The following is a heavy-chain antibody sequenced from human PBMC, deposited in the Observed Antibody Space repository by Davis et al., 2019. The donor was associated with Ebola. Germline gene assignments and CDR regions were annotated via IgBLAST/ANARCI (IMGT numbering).Heavy chain of an antibody. J-gene: IGHJ4*02. V-gene: IGHV4-59*12. Sequence: SETLSLTCAVYGGSFSGYYWSWIRQPPGKGLEWIGYIYYSGSTNYNPSLKSRVTISVDTSKNQFSLKLSSVTAADTAVYYCARESWEGELDYWGQGTLVTVSS. CDR2: IYYSGST. D-gene: IGHD6-13*01. CDR3: ARESWEGELDY. CDR1: GGSFSGYY.